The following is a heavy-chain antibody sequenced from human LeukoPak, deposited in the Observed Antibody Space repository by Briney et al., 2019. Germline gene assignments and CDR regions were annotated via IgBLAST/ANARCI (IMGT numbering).Heavy chain of an antibody. V-gene: IGHV4-39*01. CDR3: VGESPNKDLAENYYYYYMDV. J-gene: IGHJ6*03. D-gene: IGHD3-10*01. CDR2: FSNSGTT. Sequence: SETLSLTFSVSSASLSRSSYYWGWIRQAPGKGLEGIGSFSNSGTTYYRSSLKSRVTISVDTSKNQFSLRMNSVTAADTGVYYCVGESPNKDLAENYYYYYMDVWGKGTTVAVSS. CDR1: SASLSRSSYY.